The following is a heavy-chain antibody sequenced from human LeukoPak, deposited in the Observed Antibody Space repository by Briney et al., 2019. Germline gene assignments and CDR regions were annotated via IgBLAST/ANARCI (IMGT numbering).Heavy chain of an antibody. CDR1: GYTFTSYG. V-gene: IGHV1-18*04. J-gene: IGHJ6*04. CDR2: ISAYNGNT. CDR3: ARDLWMEAVANYDYYYGMDV. D-gene: IGHD6-19*01. Sequence: ASVKVSCKASGYTFTSYGISWVRQAPGQGLEWMGRISAYNGNTNYAQKLQGRVTMTTDTSTSTAYMELRSLRSDDTAVYYCARDLWMEAVANYDYYYGMDVWGKGTTVTVSS.